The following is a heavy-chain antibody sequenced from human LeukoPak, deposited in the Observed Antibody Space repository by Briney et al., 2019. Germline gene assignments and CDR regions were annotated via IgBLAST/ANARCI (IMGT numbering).Heavy chain of an antibody. Sequence: SQTLSLTCAISGDRVSSKSATWNWIRQSPSRGLEWLGRTYYRSKWYNDYAVSAKSRITINPDTSKNQFSLQLDSVTPEDTAVYYCARADLEEQLRWFDPWGQGTLVTVSS. V-gene: IGHV6-1*01. J-gene: IGHJ5*02. CDR1: GDRVSSKSAT. D-gene: IGHD6-6*01. CDR2: TYYRSKWYN. CDR3: ARADLEEQLRWFDP.